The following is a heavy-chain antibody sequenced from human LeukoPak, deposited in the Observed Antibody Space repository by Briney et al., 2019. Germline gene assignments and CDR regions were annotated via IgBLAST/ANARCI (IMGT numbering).Heavy chain of an antibody. V-gene: IGHV4-38-2*02. CDR1: GYSISSGYY. J-gene: IGHJ6*03. CDR3: ARDDYYYYMDV. CDR2: IYTSGST. Sequence: SETLSLTCAVSGYSISSGYYWGWIRQPPGKGLEWIGRIYTSGSTNYNPSLKSRVTISVDTSKNQFSLKLSSVTAADTAVYYCARDDYYYYMDVWGKGTTVTVSS.